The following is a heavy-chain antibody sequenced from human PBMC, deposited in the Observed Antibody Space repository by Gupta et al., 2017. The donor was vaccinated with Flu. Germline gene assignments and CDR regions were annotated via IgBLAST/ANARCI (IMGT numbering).Heavy chain of an antibody. CDR1: GFTYSNVW. CDR2: IKVRKDGGTA. Sequence: CAAVGFTYSNVWMSWFGQAPGKGLEWVGHIKVRKDGGTAEYGAAVNGRFIISRDDSKDTMYLQMYSLQVEDTGVYFCTGDPGLIPYWGHGVLVTVSS. CDR3: TGDPGLIPY. J-gene: IGHJ4*01. V-gene: IGHV3-15*01. D-gene: IGHD2-21*01.